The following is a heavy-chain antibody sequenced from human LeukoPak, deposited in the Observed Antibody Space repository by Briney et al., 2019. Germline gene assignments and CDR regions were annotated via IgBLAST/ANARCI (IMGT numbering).Heavy chain of an antibody. CDR1: GGSVSRSNYY. V-gene: IGHV4-39*02. Sequence: PSETLSLTCNVSGGSVSRSNYYWAWIRQPPGKGLEWIATINHGGGTHENPSLKSRVTISVDTSTNSFSLKLSSVTAADTAVYYCAKLEYWVRYWGRGTLVTVSS. CDR2: INHGGGT. D-gene: IGHD2/OR15-2a*01. CDR3: AKLEYWVRY. J-gene: IGHJ4*02.